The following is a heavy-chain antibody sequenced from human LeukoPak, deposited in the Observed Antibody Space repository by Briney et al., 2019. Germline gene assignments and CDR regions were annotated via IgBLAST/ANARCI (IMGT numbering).Heavy chain of an antibody. CDR3: ARGGVVPATVSNWFDP. Sequence: ASVKVSCKASGYTFTNFGITWVRRAPGQGLEWMGWISAYNGNTKYAQNLQGRVTITTDTSTSTAYMELRSLISDDTAIYYCARGGVVPATVSNWFDPWGQGTLVTVSS. CDR1: GYTFTNFG. D-gene: IGHD2-2*01. CDR2: ISAYNGNT. V-gene: IGHV1-18*01. J-gene: IGHJ5*02.